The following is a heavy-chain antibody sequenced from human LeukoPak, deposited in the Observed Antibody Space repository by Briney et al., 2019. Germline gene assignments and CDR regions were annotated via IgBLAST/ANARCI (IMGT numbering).Heavy chain of an antibody. Sequence: GGSLRLSCAASGFTFSSYGMSWVRQAPGKGLEWVSAISGSGGSTYYADSVKGRFTISRDNPKKSLYLQMNSLRAEDTAVYYCARGATTTRFGRFDPWGQGTLVIVSS. J-gene: IGHJ5*02. CDR3: ARGATTTRFGRFDP. D-gene: IGHD4-17*01. V-gene: IGHV3-23*01. CDR1: GFTFSSYG. CDR2: ISGSGGST.